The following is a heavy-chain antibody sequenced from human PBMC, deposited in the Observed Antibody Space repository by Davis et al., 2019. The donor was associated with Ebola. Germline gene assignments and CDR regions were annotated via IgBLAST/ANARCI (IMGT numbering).Heavy chain of an antibody. Sequence: PGGSLRLSCAASGFTFSSYAMSWVRQAPGKGLAWVSALSGSGDSTYYADSVKGRFTISRDNSKNTLYLQMNSLRAEDTAVYYCAIVVPAAMGGRWFDPWGQGTLVTVSS. D-gene: IGHD2-2*01. J-gene: IGHJ5*02. CDR1: GFTFSSYA. V-gene: IGHV3-23*01. CDR2: LSGSGDST. CDR3: AIVVPAAMGGRWFDP.